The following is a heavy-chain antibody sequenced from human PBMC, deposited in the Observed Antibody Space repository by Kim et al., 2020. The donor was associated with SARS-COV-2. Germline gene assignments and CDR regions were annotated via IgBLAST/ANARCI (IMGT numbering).Heavy chain of an antibody. V-gene: IGHV1-2*04. CDR3: ARNAGPGQNETDPTNYYYYGMDV. CDR1: GYTFTGYY. D-gene: IGHD7-27*01. J-gene: IGHJ6*02. CDR2: INPNSGGT. Sequence: ASVKVSCKASGYTFTGYYMHWVRQAPGQGLEWMGWINPNSGGTNYAQKFQGWVTMTRDTSISTAYMELSRLRSDDTAVYYCARNAGPGQNETDPTNYYYYGMDVWGQGTTVTVSS.